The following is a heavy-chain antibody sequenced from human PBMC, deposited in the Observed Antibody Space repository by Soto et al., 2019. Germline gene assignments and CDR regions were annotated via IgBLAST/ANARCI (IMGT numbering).Heavy chain of an antibody. CDR2: IYYSGST. V-gene: IGHV4-59*08. Sequence: QVQLQESGPGLVRPSETLSLTCAVSGGSFSSYYWTWIRQSPGKGLEWIGYIYYSGSTDYNPSLRGGLAISIDTSKNQFPLRLNSMPAAHTAVYYCAGRDCSGTNCYYLDYYYMDVWGKGTTVTVYS. J-gene: IGHJ6*03. CDR3: AGRDCSGTNCYYLDYYYMDV. D-gene: IGHD2-2*01. CDR1: GGSFSSYY.